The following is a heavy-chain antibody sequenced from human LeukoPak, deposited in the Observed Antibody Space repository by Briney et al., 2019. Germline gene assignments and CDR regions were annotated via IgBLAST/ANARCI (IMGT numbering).Heavy chain of an antibody. CDR1: GYTFTGYY. CDR3: ARGIHPAAAGPPAFDI. D-gene: IGHD6-13*01. J-gene: IGHJ3*02. V-gene: IGHV1-2*04. Sequence: ASVKVSCKASGYTFTGYYMHWVRQAPGQGLEWMGWINPNSGGTNYAQKFQGWVTMTRDTSISTAYMELSRLRSDDTAVYYCARGIHPAAAGPPAFDIWGQGTMVTVSS. CDR2: INPNSGGT.